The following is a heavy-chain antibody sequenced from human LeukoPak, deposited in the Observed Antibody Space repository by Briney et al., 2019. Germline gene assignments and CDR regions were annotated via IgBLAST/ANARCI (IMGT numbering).Heavy chain of an antibody. D-gene: IGHD3-10*01. Sequence: GGSLRLSCATSGFTFSDYAMHWVRRVPGKGLEWVSGITWNSDGIDYADSVKGRFTISRDNAKNSLFLQMNSLRAEDTAVYYCARAPGSAFDYWGQGTLVTVSS. CDR3: ARAPGSAFDY. J-gene: IGHJ4*02. CDR2: ITWNSDGI. CDR1: GFTFSDYA. V-gene: IGHV3-9*01.